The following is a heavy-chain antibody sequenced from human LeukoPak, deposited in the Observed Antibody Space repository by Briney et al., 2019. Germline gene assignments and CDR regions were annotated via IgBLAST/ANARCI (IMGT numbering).Heavy chain of an antibody. CDR2: ISAYNGNT. CDR3: ARDFPHYDYVWGSYRPLMNDAFDI. Sequence: ASVKVSCKAFGYTFTSYGISWVRQAPGQGLEWMGWISAYNGNTNYAQKLQGRVTMTTDTSTSTAYMELRSLRSDDTAVYYCARDFPHYDYVWGSYRPLMNDAFDIWGQGTMVTVSS. V-gene: IGHV1-18*01. J-gene: IGHJ3*02. CDR1: GYTFTSYG. D-gene: IGHD3-16*02.